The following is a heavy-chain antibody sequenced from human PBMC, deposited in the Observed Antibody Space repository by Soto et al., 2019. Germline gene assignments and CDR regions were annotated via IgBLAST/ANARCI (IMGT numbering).Heavy chain of an antibody. V-gene: IGHV3-30-3*01. CDR2: ISYDGSKK. J-gene: IGHJ4*02. CDR1: GVTFSRYA. Sequence: QVQLMESGGGVVQPGRSLRLSCAASGVTFSRYAMHWVRQAPGKGLEWVAVISYDGSKKYYVDSVKGRFTISRDNSKNTLYLQMNSLRAEDTAVYYCARDGIGASYFDYWGQGTLVTVSS. D-gene: IGHD6-13*01. CDR3: ARDGIGASYFDY.